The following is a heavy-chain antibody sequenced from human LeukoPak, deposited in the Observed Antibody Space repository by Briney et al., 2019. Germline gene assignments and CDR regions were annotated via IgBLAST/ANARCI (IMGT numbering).Heavy chain of an antibody. CDR3: ARQQLPLRNIDY. CDR1: GGSFSGYY. D-gene: IGHD6-13*01. Sequence: SETLSLTCAVYGGSFSGYYWSWIRQPPGKGLEWIGSIYYSGSTYYNPSLKSRVTISVDTSKNQFSLKLSSVTAADTAVYYCARQQLPLRNIDYWGQGTLVTVSS. CDR2: IYYSGST. J-gene: IGHJ4*02. V-gene: IGHV4-34*01.